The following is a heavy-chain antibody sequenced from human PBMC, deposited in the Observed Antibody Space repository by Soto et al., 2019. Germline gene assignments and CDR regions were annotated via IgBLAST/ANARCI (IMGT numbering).Heavy chain of an antibody. Sequence: QVQLQESGPGLVKPSETLSLNCTVSGDSIDTSRYYWGWIRQPPGKGLEWMGGIYYSGTTYYNPSLKSRVTISADTSKNQFSRKLTSVTAADTAFYYCARLKGAFLITTYNWFDPWGQGTLVTVSS. D-gene: IGHD3-22*01. CDR3: ARLKGAFLITTYNWFDP. CDR2: IYYSGTT. J-gene: IGHJ5*02. V-gene: IGHV4-39*01. CDR1: GDSIDTSRYY.